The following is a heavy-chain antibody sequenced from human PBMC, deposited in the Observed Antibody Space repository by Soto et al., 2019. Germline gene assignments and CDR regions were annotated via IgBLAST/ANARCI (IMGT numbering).Heavy chain of an antibody. J-gene: IGHJ6*02. Sequence: EVQLVESGGGLIQPGGSLRLSCAASGFTVSSNYMSWVRQAPGKGLEWVSVIYSGGSTYYADYVKGRFTISRDNSKNTLYLQMNSLRAEDTAVYYCARDHHGYYYYGMDVWGQGTTVTVSS. CDR2: IYSGGST. CDR3: ARDHHGYYYYGMDV. CDR1: GFTVSSNY. V-gene: IGHV3-53*01.